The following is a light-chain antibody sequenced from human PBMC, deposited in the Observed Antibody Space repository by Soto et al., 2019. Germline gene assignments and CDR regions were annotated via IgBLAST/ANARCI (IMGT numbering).Light chain of an antibody. J-gene: IGLJ1*01. CDR2: DVT. CDR3: NSYTSSSTYV. V-gene: IGLV2-14*03. Sequence: QSVLTQPASGSGSPGQSITISCTGTSSVVGGFNYVSWYQQHPGKAPKLMIYDVTNRPSGVSYRFSGSKSGNTASLTISGLRAEDEADYYCNSYTSSSTYVFGTGTKVTVL. CDR1: SSVVGGFNY.